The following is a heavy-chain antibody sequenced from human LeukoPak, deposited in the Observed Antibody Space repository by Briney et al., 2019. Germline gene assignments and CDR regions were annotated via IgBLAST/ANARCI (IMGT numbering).Heavy chain of an antibody. CDR3: AAPARGSGWYTPYYYYXGMDV. J-gene: IGHJ6*02. CDR2: ISGSGGST. D-gene: IGHD6-19*01. V-gene: IGHV3-23*01. Sequence: GGSLRLSCAASGFTFSSYAMSWVRQAPGKGLEWVSAISGSGGSTYYADSVKGRFTISRDNSKNTLYLQMNSLRAEDTAVYYCAAPARGSGWYTPYYYYXGMDVWGQGTTVTVSS. CDR1: GFTFSSYA.